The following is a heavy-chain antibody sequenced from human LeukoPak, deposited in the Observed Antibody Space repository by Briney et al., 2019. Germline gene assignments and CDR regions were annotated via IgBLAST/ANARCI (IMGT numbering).Heavy chain of an antibody. CDR3: ARHPLEATYFDY. J-gene: IGHJ4*02. CDR2: IYYSGST. D-gene: IGHD1-26*01. V-gene: IGHV4-39*01. CDR1: GFTFSSYG. Sequence: GSLRLSCAASGFTFSSYGMHWVRQPPGKGLEWIGSIYYSGSTYYNPSLKSRVTISVDTSKNQFSLKLSSVTAADTAVYYCARHPLEATYFDYWGQGTLVTVSS.